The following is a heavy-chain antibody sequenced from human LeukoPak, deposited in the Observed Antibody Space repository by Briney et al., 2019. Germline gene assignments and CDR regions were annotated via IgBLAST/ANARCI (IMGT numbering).Heavy chain of an antibody. CDR3: ARESRQWLVLGGVDY. J-gene: IGHJ4*02. Sequence: AGGSLRLSCAASGFTFNDYYMSWIRQAPGKGLEWVSYMSSSGSTIYYADSVKGRFTISRDNAKNSLYLQMNSLRAEDTAVYYCARESRQWLVLGGVDYWGQGTLVTVSS. CDR2: MSSSGSTI. V-gene: IGHV3-11*04. D-gene: IGHD6-19*01. CDR1: GFTFNDYY.